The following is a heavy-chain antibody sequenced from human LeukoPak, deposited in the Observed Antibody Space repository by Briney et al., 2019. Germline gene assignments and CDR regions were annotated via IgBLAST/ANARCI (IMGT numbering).Heavy chain of an antibody. CDR3: ARELSSATVTTSPRGYYYYMDV. CDR2: IIPIFGTA. CDR1: GGTFSSYA. D-gene: IGHD4-17*01. Sequence: GASVKVSCKASGGTFSSYAISWVRQAPGQGLEWMGGIIPIFGTANYAQKFQGRVTITRNTSISTAYMELSSLRSEDTAVYYCARELSSATVTTSPRGYYYYMDVWGKGTTVTVPS. V-gene: IGHV1-69*05. J-gene: IGHJ6*03.